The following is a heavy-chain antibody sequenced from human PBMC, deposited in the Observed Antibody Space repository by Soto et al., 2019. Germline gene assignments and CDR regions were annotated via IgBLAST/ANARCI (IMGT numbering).Heavy chain of an antibody. D-gene: IGHD3-16*02. J-gene: IGHJ3*02. CDR3: ARVAGYDYIWGSYPIPGALDI. V-gene: IGHV1-8*01. Sequence: ASVKVSCKASGYTFTSYDINWVRQATGQGLEWMGWMNPNSGNTGYAQKFQGRVTMTRNTSISTAYMELSSLRSEDTAVYYCARVAGYDYIWGSYPIPGALDIWGQGTMVTVSS. CDR1: GYTFTSYD. CDR2: MNPNSGNT.